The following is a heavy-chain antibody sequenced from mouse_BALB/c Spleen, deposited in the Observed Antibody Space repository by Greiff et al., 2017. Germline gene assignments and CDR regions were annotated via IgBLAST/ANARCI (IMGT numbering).Heavy chain of an antibody. CDR2: LWSGGST. CDR1: GFSLTSYG. D-gene: IGHD2-1*01. J-gene: IGHJ1*01. CDR3: ARGGYYGNSYWYFDV. Sequence: QVQLKESGPGLVQPSQSLSITCTVSGFSLTSYGVHWVRQSPGKGLEWLGVLWSGGSTDYNAAFISRLSISKDNSKSQVFFKMNSLQANDTAIYYGARGGYYGNSYWYFDVWGARTTVTVSS. V-gene: IGHV2-2*02.